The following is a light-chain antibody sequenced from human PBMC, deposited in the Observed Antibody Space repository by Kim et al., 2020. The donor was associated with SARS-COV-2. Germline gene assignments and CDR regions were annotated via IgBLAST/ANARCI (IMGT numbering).Light chain of an antibody. CDR3: HQYNSYSTT. CDR2: GAS. Sequence: DVQMTQSPSTLSASIGDRVTITCRAGRSLSTWLAWYQQKPGKAPKLLIYGASTLERGVPPRFSGRGSGTEFTLTIASLQPDDFATYYCHQYNSYSTTFGPGTKVDIK. V-gene: IGKV1-5*01. J-gene: IGKJ1*01. CDR1: RSLSTW.